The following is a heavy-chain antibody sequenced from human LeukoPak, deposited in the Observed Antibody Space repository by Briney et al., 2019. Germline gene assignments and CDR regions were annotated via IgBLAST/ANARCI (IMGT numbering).Heavy chain of an antibody. V-gene: IGHV1-18*01. D-gene: IGHD6-19*01. Sequence: ASVKVSCKASGYTFTSYGISWVRQAPGQGLEWMGWISAYNGNTNYAQKLQGRVTVTTDTSTSTAYMELRSLRSDDTAVYYCARAGYSSGWYRPPSFDPWGQGTLVTVSS. J-gene: IGHJ5*02. CDR2: ISAYNGNT. CDR3: ARAGYSSGWYRPPSFDP. CDR1: GYTFTSYG.